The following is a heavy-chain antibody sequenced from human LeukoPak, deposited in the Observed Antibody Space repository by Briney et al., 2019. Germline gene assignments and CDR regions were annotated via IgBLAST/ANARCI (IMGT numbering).Heavy chain of an antibody. D-gene: IGHD2/OR15-2a*01. J-gene: IGHJ4*02. CDR2: ISGSGANT. CDR1: GFTFSSYA. CDR3: AKYSDSTGAHYFDY. V-gene: IGHV3-23*01. Sequence: SGGSLRLSCAASGFTFSSYAMTWVRQAPGKGLEWVSTISGSGANTYYADSVKGRFTISRDNSKNTLSLQMNSLRVGDTALYYCAKYSDSTGAHYFDYWGQGTLVTVSS.